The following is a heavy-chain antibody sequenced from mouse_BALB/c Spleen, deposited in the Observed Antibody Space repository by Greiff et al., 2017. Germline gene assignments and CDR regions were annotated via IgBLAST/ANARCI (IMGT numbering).Heavy chain of an antibody. CDR2: IWAGGST. D-gene: IGHD2-10*02. Sequence: QVQLQQSGPGLVAPSQSLSITCTVSGFSLTSYGVHWVRQPPGKGLEWLGVIWAGGSTNYNSALMSRLSISKDNSKSQVFLKMNSLQTDDTAMYYCARGEYGNYRGYAMDYWGQGTSVTVSS. V-gene: IGHV2-9*02. J-gene: IGHJ4*01. CDR1: GFSLTSYG. CDR3: ARGEYGNYRGYAMDY.